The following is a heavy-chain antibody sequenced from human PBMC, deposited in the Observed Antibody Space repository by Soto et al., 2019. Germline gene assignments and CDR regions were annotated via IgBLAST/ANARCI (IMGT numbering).Heavy chain of an antibody. CDR3: AKDQSLELRLDLDY. CDR1: GFTFSSYA. J-gene: IGHJ4*02. CDR2: ISGSGGST. Sequence: SCAASGFTFSSYAMSWVRQAPGKGLEWVSAISGSGGSTYYADSVKGRFTISRDNSKNTLYLQMNSLRAEDTAVYYCAKDQSLELRLDLDYWGQGTLVTVSS. D-gene: IGHD1-7*01. V-gene: IGHV3-23*01.